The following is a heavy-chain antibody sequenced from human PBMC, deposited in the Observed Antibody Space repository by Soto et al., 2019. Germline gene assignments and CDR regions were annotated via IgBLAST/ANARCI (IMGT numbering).Heavy chain of an antibody. D-gene: IGHD3-10*01. CDR1: GFTFSSYA. Sequence: LRLSCAASGFTFSSYAMHWVRQAPGKGLEYVSAISSNGGSTYYADSVKGRFTISRDNSKNTLYLQMGSLRAEDMAVYYCARNPYGFIGYYFDYWGQGTLVTVSS. J-gene: IGHJ4*02. V-gene: IGHV3-64*02. CDR2: ISSNGGST. CDR3: ARNPYGFIGYYFDY.